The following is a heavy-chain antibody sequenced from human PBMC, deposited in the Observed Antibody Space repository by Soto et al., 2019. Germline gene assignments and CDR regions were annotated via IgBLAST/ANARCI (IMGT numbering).Heavy chain of an antibody. D-gene: IGHD6-19*01. CDR3: ARLPSGWHQVDL. CDR2: IYYSGST. Sequence: SETLSLTCSVSGGSISSYYWSWIRQPPGKGLEWIGYIYYSGSTNYNPSLKSRVTLSIDTSQNQFSLKLSSVTAADTAVYYCARLPSGWHQVDLWGQGTLVTVSS. V-gene: IGHV4-59*01. CDR1: GGSISSYY. J-gene: IGHJ5*02.